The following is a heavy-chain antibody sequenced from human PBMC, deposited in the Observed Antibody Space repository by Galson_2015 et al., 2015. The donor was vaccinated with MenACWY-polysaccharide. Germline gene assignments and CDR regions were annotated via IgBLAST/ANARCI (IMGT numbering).Heavy chain of an antibody. CDR3: ARIIARKYTFAHL. V-gene: IGHV1-8*01. D-gene: IGHD2-21*01. J-gene: IGHJ4*01. CDR2: MNPNSGNT. Sequence: SVKVSCKASGYNFTSYDINWVRQATGQGLEWMGWMNPNSGNTGYAQKFQGRVTMTSNSAITTAYMELSSLRSEDTAVYYCARIIARKYTFAHLWGHGTLVTASS. CDR1: GYNFTSYD.